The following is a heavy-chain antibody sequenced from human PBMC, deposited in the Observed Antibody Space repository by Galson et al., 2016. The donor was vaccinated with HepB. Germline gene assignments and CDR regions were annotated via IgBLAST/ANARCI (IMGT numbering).Heavy chain of an antibody. V-gene: IGHV1-18*04. D-gene: IGHD4-11*01. CDR3: ARDVQFRFDY. CDR1: GYRFPTYG. CDR2: ISANSGNT. Sequence: SVKVSCKASGYRFPTYGISWVRQAPGQGLEWLGWISANSGNTIYAQKFQDRVTMTRDTSASTVYMDLRSLSTDDTAVYYCARDVQFRFDYWGWGTLVTVSS. J-gene: IGHJ4*02.